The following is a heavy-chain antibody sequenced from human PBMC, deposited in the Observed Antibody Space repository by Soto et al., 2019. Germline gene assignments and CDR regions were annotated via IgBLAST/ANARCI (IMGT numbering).Heavy chain of an antibody. Sequence: AVKVSCKACVCTFSSYSIRGVRQAPGEGREWMGGIIHIFGTANYAQKFQGRVTITASESTSTAYMALSRLRSEATDVSYCARLWGRAGAEYFQHWGQGTLVTVSS. CDR1: VCTFSSYS. D-gene: IGHD3-16*01. CDR2: IIHIFGTA. V-gene: IGHV1-69*13. CDR3: ARLWGRAGAEYFQH. J-gene: IGHJ1*01.